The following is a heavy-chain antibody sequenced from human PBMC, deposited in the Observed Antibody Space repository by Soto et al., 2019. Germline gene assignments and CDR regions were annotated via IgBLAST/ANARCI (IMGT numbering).Heavy chain of an antibody. V-gene: IGHV3-23*01. CDR3: AILNWNYGTFDY. CDR2: ISGSGGST. Sequence: GGSLRLSCAASGFTFSSYAMSWVRQAPGKGLEWVSAISGSGGSTYYADSVKGRFTISRDNSKNTLYLQMNSLRAEDTAVYYCAILNWNYGTFDYWGQGTLVTVSS. CDR1: GFTFSSYA. D-gene: IGHD1-7*01. J-gene: IGHJ4*02.